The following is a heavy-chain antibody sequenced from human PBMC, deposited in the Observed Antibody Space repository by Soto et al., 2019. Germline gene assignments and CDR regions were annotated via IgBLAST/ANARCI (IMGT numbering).Heavy chain of an antibody. V-gene: IGHV2-70*01. D-gene: IGHD4-4*01. Sequence: SGPTLVKPTQTLTLTCTFSGFSLSTSGMCVSWIRQPPGKALEWLALIDWDDDKYYSTSLKTRLTISKDTSKNQVVLTMTNMDPVDTATYYCARMNSNPNDLGGYYYGMDVWGQGTTVTVSS. CDR1: GFSLSTSGMC. CDR3: ARMNSNPNDLGGYYYGMDV. J-gene: IGHJ6*02. CDR2: IDWDDDK.